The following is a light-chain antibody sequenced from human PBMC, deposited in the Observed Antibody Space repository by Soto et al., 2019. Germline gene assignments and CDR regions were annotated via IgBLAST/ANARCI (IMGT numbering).Light chain of an antibody. CDR1: QSLRGSY. V-gene: IGKV3-15*01. J-gene: IGKJ1*01. CDR3: QQYNNWWT. CDR2: GAS. Sequence: EIVLTQSPGSLSLSPGARATLSCWTSQSLRGSYLAWYQQKPGRAPRLLIYGASTRATGIPARFSGSGSGTEFTLTISSLQSEDFAVYYCQQYNNWWTFGQGTKVDIK.